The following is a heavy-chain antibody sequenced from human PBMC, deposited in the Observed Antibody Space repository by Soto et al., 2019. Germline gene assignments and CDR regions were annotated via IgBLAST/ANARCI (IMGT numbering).Heavy chain of an antibody. CDR1: GFTFSSYS. J-gene: IGHJ6*02. D-gene: IGHD5-18*01. CDR3: ARDRVIVGTAMVEGFFMDV. Sequence: PGGSLRLSCAASGFTFSSYSMNWVRQAPGKGLEWVSSISSSSSYIYYADSVKGRFTISRDNAKNSLYLQMNSLRAEDTAVYYCARDRVIVGTAMVEGFFMDVWGQGTTVTVSS. V-gene: IGHV3-21*01. CDR2: ISSSSSYI.